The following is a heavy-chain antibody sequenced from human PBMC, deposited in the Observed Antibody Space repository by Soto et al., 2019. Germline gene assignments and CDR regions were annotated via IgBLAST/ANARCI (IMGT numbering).Heavy chain of an antibody. D-gene: IGHD3-16*01. V-gene: IGHV3-30*18. J-gene: IGHJ4*02. CDR1: GFTFSSYG. CDR3: AKDRLDLRHPEYCFDY. Sequence: QVQLVESGGGVVQPGRSLRLSCAASGFTFSSYGMHWVRQAPGKGLEWVAVISYDGSNKYYADSVKGRFTISRDNSKNTLYLQMNSLRAEDTAVYYCAKDRLDLRHPEYCFDYWGQGTLVTVSS. CDR2: ISYDGSNK.